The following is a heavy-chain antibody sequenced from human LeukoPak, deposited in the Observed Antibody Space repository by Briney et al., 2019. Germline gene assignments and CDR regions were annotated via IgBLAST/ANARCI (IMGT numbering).Heavy chain of an antibody. D-gene: IGHD6-19*01. J-gene: IGHJ6*02. Sequence: SETLSLTCTVSGGSISSYFWSWIRQPAGKGLEWIGRVYSSGSTNYNPSLKSRVTISVDTSKNQFSLKLSSVTAADTAVYYCARRYPLAVAGHVYYYYGMDVWGQGTTVTVSS. V-gene: IGHV4-4*07. CDR3: ARRYPLAVAGHVYYYYGMDV. CDR1: GGSISSYF. CDR2: VYSSGST.